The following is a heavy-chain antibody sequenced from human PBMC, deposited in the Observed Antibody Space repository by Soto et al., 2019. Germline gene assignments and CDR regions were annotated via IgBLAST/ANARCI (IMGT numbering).Heavy chain of an antibody. Sequence: ASVKVSCKASGYTFTSYAMHWVRQAPGQRLEWMGWINAGNGNTKYSQKFQGRVTITRDTSASTAYMELSSLRSGDTAVYYCARDGGVTRGFDYWGQGTLVTVSS. CDR2: INAGNGNT. D-gene: IGHD2-15*01. CDR1: GYTFTSYA. V-gene: IGHV1-3*01. CDR3: ARDGGVTRGFDY. J-gene: IGHJ4*02.